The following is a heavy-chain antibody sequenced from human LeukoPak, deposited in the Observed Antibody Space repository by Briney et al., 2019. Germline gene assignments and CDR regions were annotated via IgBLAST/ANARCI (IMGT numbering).Heavy chain of an antibody. Sequence: GGSLRLSCAASGFTFSSYWMHWVRQAPGKGLVWVSRINSDGGTTTYADSVKGRFTISRDNAESTLYLQMNSLRIEDTAVYYCAISRYSGTSLDYWGQGSLVTVPS. J-gene: IGHJ4*02. CDR3: AISRYSGTSLDY. D-gene: IGHD1-26*01. CDR1: GFTFSSYW. V-gene: IGHV3-74*01. CDR2: INSDGGTT.